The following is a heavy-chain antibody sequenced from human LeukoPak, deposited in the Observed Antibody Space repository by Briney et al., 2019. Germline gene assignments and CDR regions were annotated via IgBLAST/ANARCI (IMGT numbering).Heavy chain of an antibody. CDR2: ISSSSSYI. J-gene: IGHJ4*02. CDR1: GFTFSSYS. V-gene: IGHV3-21*01. D-gene: IGHD3-10*01. CDR3: ARSADYGLGPFDY. Sequence: GGSLRLSCAASGFTFSSYSMNWVRQAPGKGLEWVSSISSSSSYIYYADSVKGRFTISRDNAKNSLYLQMNSLRAEDTAVYYCARSADYGLGPFDYWGQGTLVTVSS.